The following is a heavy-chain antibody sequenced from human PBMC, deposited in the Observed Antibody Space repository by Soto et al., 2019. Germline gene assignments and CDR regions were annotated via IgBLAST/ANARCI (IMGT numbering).Heavy chain of an antibody. CDR1: GDSITSSCYY. Sequence: QLVLQESGPGVVKPSETLSLTCSVSGDSITSSCYYWGWILQTPQTGLEWIGSIYYSGSTFYNPSLKSRVTGSVDTSKNQFSLTLTPMRAAHTSLYFCARKTASIVRKGAFDYWGQGTLVTVSS. CDR3: ARKTASIVRKGAFDY. J-gene: IGHJ4*02. CDR2: IYYSGST. V-gene: IGHV4-39*01. D-gene: IGHD2-2*01.